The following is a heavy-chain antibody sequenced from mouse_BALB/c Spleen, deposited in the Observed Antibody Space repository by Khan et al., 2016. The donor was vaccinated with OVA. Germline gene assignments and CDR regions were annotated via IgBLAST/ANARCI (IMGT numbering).Heavy chain of an antibody. J-gene: IGHJ3*01. V-gene: IGHV1-4*01. Sequence: QVQLKESGAELARPGASVKMSCKASGYTFTTYMIHWVKQRSGQGLEWIGYIIPSNDYTNYNQKFKDRATLTADKSSSTAYMQLSSLTSEDSAVYYCVREGAYYRSDGWFAYWGQGTLVTVSA. D-gene: IGHD2-14*01. CDR3: VREGAYYRSDGWFAY. CDR2: IIPSNDYT. CDR1: GYTFTTYM.